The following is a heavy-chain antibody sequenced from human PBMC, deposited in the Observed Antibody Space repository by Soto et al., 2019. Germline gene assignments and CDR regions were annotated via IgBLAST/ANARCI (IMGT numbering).Heavy chain of an antibody. V-gene: IGHV3-48*02. CDR1: GFTFSSYS. D-gene: IGHD5-18*01. CDR3: EREIPGYSYGFFDSFDI. J-gene: IGHJ3*02. CDR2: ISDRSDSI. Sequence: EVQLVESGGGLVQPGGSLRLSCAASGFTFSSYSMNWVRQAPGKGLEWVSCISDRSDSIYYADSVKGRFTISRDNVKNSLDLQMNSLRDEDTAVYYCEREIPGYSYGFFDSFDIWGQGTMVTVSS.